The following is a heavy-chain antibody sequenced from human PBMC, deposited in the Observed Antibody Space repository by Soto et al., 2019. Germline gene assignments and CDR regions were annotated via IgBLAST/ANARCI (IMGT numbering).Heavy chain of an antibody. CDR3: ARGGGYSYGYRSYYYYMDV. CDR2: IDPNSGGT. D-gene: IGHD5-18*01. V-gene: IGHV1-2*04. J-gene: IGHJ6*03. Sequence: ASLKVSCKASGYTFTGYYMHWVRQAPGQGLEWMGWIDPNSGGTNYAQKFQGWVTMTRDTSISTAYMELSRLRSDDTAVYYCARGGGYSYGYRSYYYYMDVWGKGTTVTVSS. CDR1: GYTFTGYY.